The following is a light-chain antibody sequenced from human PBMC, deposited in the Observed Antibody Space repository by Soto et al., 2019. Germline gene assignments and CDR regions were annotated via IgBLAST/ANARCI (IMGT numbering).Light chain of an antibody. V-gene: IGLV2-14*01. CDR3: SSYTSSSPVL. CDR2: SVS. J-gene: IGLJ2*01. Sequence: QSALTQPASVSGSPGQSITISCTGTSSDVGGYNYVSWYQQHPGKAPKLMIYSVSSRPSGVSNRFSGSKSGNTASLTISGLQADDEADYYCSSYTSSSPVLFGGGTQLTVL. CDR1: SSDVGGYNY.